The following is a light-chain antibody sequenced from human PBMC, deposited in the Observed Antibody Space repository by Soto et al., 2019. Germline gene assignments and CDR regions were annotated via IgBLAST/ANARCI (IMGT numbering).Light chain of an antibody. J-gene: IGKJ4*01. Sequence: EIVMTQSPATLSVSPGEKATLSCRASQTVSNNLAWYQQKPGQAPRLLIYFASTRATGIPARFSGSGSGTEFTLTISSLLSEGFVVDSFQQYNQWPLTFGGGT. CDR1: QTVSNN. V-gene: IGKV3-15*01. CDR3: QQYNQWPLT. CDR2: FAS.